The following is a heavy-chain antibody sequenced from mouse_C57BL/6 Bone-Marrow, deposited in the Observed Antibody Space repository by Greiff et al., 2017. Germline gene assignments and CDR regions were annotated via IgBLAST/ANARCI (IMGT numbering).Heavy chain of an antibody. Sequence: QVQLQQPGAELVKPGASVKLSCKASGYTFTSYWMHWVKQRPGQGLEWIGMIHPNSGSTNYNEKFKSKATLTVDKSSSTAYMQLSSLTSEDSAVYYWAREDYYCSSYDYAIDYWGQGTSVTVSS. J-gene: IGHJ4*01. D-gene: IGHD1-1*01. V-gene: IGHV1-64*01. CDR2: IHPNSGST. CDR3: AREDYYCSSYDYAIDY. CDR1: GYTFTSYW.